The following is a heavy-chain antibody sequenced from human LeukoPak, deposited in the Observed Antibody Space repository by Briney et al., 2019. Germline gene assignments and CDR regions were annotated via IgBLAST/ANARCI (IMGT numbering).Heavy chain of an antibody. CDR1: GGSISNYY. CDR3: ARDNFYDSSGYSYYYYGMDV. CDR2: IYYSGST. Sequence: NPSETLSLTCTVSGGSISNYYWSWIWQPPGKGLEWIGYIYYSGSTNYNPSLKSRVTISVDTSKNQFSLKLSSVTAADTAVYYCARDNFYDSSGYSYYYYGMDVWGQGTTVTVSS. V-gene: IGHV4-59*01. J-gene: IGHJ6*02. D-gene: IGHD3-22*01.